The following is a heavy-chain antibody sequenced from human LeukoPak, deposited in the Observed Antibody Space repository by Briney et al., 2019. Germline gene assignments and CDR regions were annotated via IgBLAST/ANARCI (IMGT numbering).Heavy chain of an antibody. CDR2: ISGSGGST. CDR1: GFTFSNYP. V-gene: IGHV3-23*01. Sequence: GGSLRLSCAASGFTFSNYPMDWVRRAPGRGLEWVSAISGSGGSTYYADSVKGRFTISRDNSKNTLYLQMNSLRAEDTAVYYCANSIDISSGSSYFDYWGQGTLVTVSS. CDR3: ANSIDISSGSSYFDY. J-gene: IGHJ4*02. D-gene: IGHD3-10*01.